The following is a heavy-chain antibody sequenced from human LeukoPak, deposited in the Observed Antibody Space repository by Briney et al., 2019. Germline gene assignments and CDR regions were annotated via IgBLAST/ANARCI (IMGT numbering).Heavy chain of an antibody. J-gene: IGHJ6*03. D-gene: IGHD5-18*01. Sequence: PSETLSLTCTVSGGSISSYYWSWIRQPPGKGLEFIGRIYDSGSTYDNPSLKSRVTVSIDTSTNHFSLKLSSVTAADTAMYYCVRAVIRASNGGSHYYYMDVWGKGTTVIVSS. CDR3: VRAVIRASNGGSHYYYMDV. CDR2: IYDSGST. CDR1: GGSISSYY. V-gene: IGHV4-59*12.